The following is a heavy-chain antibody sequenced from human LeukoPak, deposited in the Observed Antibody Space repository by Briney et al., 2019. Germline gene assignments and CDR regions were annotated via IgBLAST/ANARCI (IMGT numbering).Heavy chain of an antibody. D-gene: IGHD4-17*01. V-gene: IGHV3-48*01. Sequence: PGGSLRLSCAASGFTFTSYSMNWVRQAPGKGLEWVSYISSSGSTISYADSVKGRFTISRDNAKNSLYLQMNSLRAEDTALYYCARGGYGDIPRLFDYWGQGTLVTVSS. CDR2: ISSSGSTI. CDR3: ARGGYGDIPRLFDY. J-gene: IGHJ4*02. CDR1: GFTFTSYS.